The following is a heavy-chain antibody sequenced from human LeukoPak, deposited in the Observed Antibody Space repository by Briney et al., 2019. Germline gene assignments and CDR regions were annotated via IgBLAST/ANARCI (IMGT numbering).Heavy chain of an antibody. J-gene: IGHJ3*02. V-gene: IGHV1-8*01. CDR1: GYTFTSYD. Sequence: ASVKVSCKASGYTFTSYDINWVRQATGQGLEWMGWMYPNSGNTGYAQKFQGRVTMTRNTSISTAYMELSSLRSEDTAVYYCASPSSYYDILTGYYTDDAFDIWGQGTMVTVSS. CDR2: MYPNSGNT. D-gene: IGHD3-9*01. CDR3: ASPSSYYDILTGYYTDDAFDI.